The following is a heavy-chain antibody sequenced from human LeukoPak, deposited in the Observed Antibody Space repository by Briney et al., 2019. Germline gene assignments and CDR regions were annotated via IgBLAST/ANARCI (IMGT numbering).Heavy chain of an antibody. J-gene: IGHJ6*02. Sequence: GGSLRLSCAASGITFSGSAMHWVRQASGKGLEWVGRIRSKANSYATAYAASVKGRFTISRDDSKNTAYLQMNSLRTEDTAVYYCTGHYGMDVWGQGTTVTVSS. V-gene: IGHV3-73*01. CDR2: IRSKANSYAT. CDR3: TGHYGMDV. CDR1: GITFSGSA.